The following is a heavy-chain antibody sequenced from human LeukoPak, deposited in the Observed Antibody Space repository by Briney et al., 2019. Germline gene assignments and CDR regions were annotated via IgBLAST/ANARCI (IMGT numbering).Heavy chain of an antibody. CDR3: AKNRGGIAAAIEH. D-gene: IGHD6-13*01. CDR1: GFTFHTYA. V-gene: IGHV3-23*01. CDR2: LSGSGESR. J-gene: IGHJ4*02. Sequence: GGSLRLSCAASGFTFHTYAMSWVRQAPGKGLDWVSVLSGSGESRYYADSVKGRFTISRDNSKNTAYLQMNSLRTEDTAVYYCAKNRGGIAAAIEHWGQGTLVTVSS.